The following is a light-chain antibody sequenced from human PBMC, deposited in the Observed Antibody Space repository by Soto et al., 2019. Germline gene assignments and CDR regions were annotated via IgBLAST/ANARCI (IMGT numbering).Light chain of an antibody. Sequence: QSVLTQPASVSGSPGQSITISCTGTSSDVGGYNYVSCYQQHPGKAPKLMIYEVSNRPSGVSNRFSGSKSGNTASLTISGPQAEDEADYYCSSYTRSSTYVFGTGTKVTGL. CDR1: SSDVGGYNY. CDR2: EVS. CDR3: SSYTRSSTYV. J-gene: IGLJ1*01. V-gene: IGLV2-14*01.